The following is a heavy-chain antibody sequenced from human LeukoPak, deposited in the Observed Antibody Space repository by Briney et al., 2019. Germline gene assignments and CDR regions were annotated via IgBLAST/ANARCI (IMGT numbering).Heavy chain of an antibody. CDR2: IRSKANSYAT. J-gene: IGHJ5*02. D-gene: IGHD2-15*01. CDR1: GFTFNKAW. V-gene: IGHV3-73*01. CDR3: TRFSGFDP. Sequence: PGGSLRLSCAASGFTFNKAWMSWVRQASGKGLEWVGRIRSKANSYATAYAASVKGRFTISRDDSKNTAYLQMNSLKTEDTAVYYCTRFSGFDPWGQGTLVTVSS.